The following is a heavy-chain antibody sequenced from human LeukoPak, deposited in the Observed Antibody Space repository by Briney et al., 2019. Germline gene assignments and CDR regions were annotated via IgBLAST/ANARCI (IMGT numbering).Heavy chain of an antibody. CDR2: IYSGGST. Sequence: PGESLRLSCAASGFTVSSNYMSWVRQAPGKGLEWVSVIYSGGSTYYADSVKGRFTISRDNSKNTLYLQMNSLRAEDTAVYYCARERRGSSSYYYYYYMDVWGKGTTVTVSS. D-gene: IGHD6-6*01. J-gene: IGHJ6*03. CDR1: GFTVSSNY. CDR3: ARERRGSSSYYYYYYMDV. V-gene: IGHV3-53*01.